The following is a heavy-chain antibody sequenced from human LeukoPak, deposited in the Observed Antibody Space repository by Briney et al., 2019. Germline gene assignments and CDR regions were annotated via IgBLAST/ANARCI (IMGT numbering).Heavy chain of an antibody. D-gene: IGHD6-19*01. J-gene: IGHJ4*02. CDR1: GFTFSSYE. V-gene: IGHV3-48*03. CDR2: ISSSGSTI. Sequence: GGSLRLSCAASGFTFSSYEMNWVRQAPGKGLGWVSYISSSGSTIYYADSVKGRFTISGDNAKNSLYLQMNSLRAEDTAVYYCARGVVAGTSFDYWGQGTLVTVSS. CDR3: ARGVVAGTSFDY.